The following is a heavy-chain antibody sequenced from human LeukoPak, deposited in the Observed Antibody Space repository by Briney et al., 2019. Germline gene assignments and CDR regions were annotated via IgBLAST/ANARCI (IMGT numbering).Heavy chain of an antibody. CDR2: IHHSGTT. CDR3: ARDSRFSYGGMDV. J-gene: IGHJ6*02. CDR1: GGSINSGGYS. D-gene: IGHD4-17*01. Sequence: PSQTLSLTCTVSGGSINSGGYSWTWIRQPPGRGLEWIGNIHHSGTTHYNPSLKSRVTISVDRSKNQFSLNLNSVNAADTAVYYRARDSRFSYGGMDVWGQGTTVTVSS. V-gene: IGHV4-30-2*01.